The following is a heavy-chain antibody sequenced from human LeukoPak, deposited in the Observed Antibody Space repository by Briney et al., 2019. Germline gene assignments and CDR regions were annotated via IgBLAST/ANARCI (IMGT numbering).Heavy chain of an antibody. D-gene: IGHD6-13*01. J-gene: IGHJ4*02. Sequence: KTGGSLRLSCAASGFTFSSYSMNWVRQAPGKGLEWVSSISSSSSYIYYADSVKGRFTISRDNAKNSLYLQMNSLRAEDTALYYCGKDMKYSSRWLDYWGQGTLVTVSS. CDR1: GFTFSSYS. V-gene: IGHV3-21*04. CDR2: ISSSSSYI. CDR3: GKDMKYSSRWLDY.